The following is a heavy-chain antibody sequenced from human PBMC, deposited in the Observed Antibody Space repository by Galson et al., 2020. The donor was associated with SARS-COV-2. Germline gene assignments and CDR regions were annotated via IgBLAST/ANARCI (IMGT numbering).Heavy chain of an antibody. CDR2: ISYDGSNK. CDR3: AKASLYSSGWDAFDI. Sequence: WVRQAPGKGLEWVAVISYDGSNKYYADSVKGRFTISRDNSKNTLYLQMNSLRAEDTAVYYCAKASLYSSGWDAFDIWGQGTMVTVSS. J-gene: IGHJ3*02. V-gene: IGHV3-30*18. D-gene: IGHD6-19*01.